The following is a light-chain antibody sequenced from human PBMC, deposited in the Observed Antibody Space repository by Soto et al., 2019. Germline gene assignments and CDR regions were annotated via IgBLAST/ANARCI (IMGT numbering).Light chain of an antibody. Sequence: EIVLTQSPATLSLSPGERVTLSCRASQSINTFLAWYQQKPGQAPSLLMYDASSRATGIPARFSGSGSGTDFTLTISSLEPEDFAVYDCQHRSNSWTCGQGPKVEI. V-gene: IGKV3-11*01. CDR2: DAS. CDR1: QSINTF. CDR3: QHRSNSWT. J-gene: IGKJ1*01.